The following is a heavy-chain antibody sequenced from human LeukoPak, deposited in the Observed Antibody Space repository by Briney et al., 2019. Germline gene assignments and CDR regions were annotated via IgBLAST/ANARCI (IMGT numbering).Heavy chain of an antibody. CDR1: GGTSSSYA. J-gene: IGHJ4*02. CDR2: IIPIFGTA. Sequence: SVKVSCKASGGTSSSYAISWVRQAPGQGLEWMGGIIPIFGTANYAQKFQGRVTITADKSTSTAYMELSSLRSEDTAVYYCAREGYCSSTSCYGYYWGQGTLVTVSS. V-gene: IGHV1-69*06. D-gene: IGHD2-2*01. CDR3: AREGYCSSTSCYGYY.